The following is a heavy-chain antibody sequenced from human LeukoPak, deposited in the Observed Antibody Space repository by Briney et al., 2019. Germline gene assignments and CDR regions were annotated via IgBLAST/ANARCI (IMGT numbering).Heavy chain of an antibody. CDR2: IIPIFGTA. D-gene: IGHD2-2*01. J-gene: IGHJ5*02. Sequence: ASVTVSCKASGGTFSSYAISWVRQAPGQGLEWMGGIIPIFGTANYAQKFQGRVTITADESTSTAYMELSSLRSEDTAVYYCARDRGYCSSTSCLGSRFDPWGQGTLVTVSS. V-gene: IGHV1-69*13. CDR1: GGTFSSYA. CDR3: ARDRGYCSSTSCLGSRFDP.